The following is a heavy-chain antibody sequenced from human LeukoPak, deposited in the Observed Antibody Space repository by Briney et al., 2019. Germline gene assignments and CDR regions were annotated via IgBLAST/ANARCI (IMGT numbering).Heavy chain of an antibody. J-gene: IGHJ6*02. Sequence: ASVKVSSKASGYTVTSYYMHWVRQAPGQGLEWMGILNPSGGSTSYAQKFQGRATLTRATSTSTVYMELSSLRSEDTAVYYCASVYNYGMDVWGQGTTVIVSS. CDR1: GYTVTSYY. CDR2: LNPSGGST. CDR3: ASVYNYGMDV. V-gene: IGHV1-46*01.